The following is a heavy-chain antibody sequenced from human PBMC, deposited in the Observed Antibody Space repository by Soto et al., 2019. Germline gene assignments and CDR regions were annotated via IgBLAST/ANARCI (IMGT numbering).Heavy chain of an antibody. CDR1: GGSISNYY. J-gene: IGHJ4*02. CDR3: ARAVNDFWSGFSYYFDY. D-gene: IGHD3-3*01. CDR2: IYYSGST. V-gene: IGHV4-59*01. Sequence: PSETLSLTCTVSGGSISNYYWTWIRQPPGKGLEWIGYIYYSGSTKYNPSLKSRVIISVDTSKNLFSLKPSSVTAADTAVYYCARAVNDFWSGFSYYFDYWGQGALVTVSS.